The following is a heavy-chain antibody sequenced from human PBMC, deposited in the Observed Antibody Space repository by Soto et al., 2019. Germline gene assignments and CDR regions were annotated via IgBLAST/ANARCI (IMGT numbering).Heavy chain of an antibody. CDR1: GGSISSGGYY. Sequence: QVQLQESGPGLVKPSQTLSLTCTVSGGSISSGGYYWSWIRQHPGKGLEWIGYIYYSGSTYYHPSIRSRVTISGDTSKKQCALKLSSVPAADTAVYYCARDRAGALYFDSWGQGTLVTVSS. CDR3: ARDRAGALYFDS. D-gene: IGHD6-13*01. J-gene: IGHJ4*02. CDR2: IYYSGST. V-gene: IGHV4-31*03.